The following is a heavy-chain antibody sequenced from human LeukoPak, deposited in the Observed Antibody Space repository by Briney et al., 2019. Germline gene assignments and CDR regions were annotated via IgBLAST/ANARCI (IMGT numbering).Heavy chain of an antibody. V-gene: IGHV3-64D*09. D-gene: IGHD6-13*01. Sequence: GSLRLSCSASGFTFSRYAMHWVRQAPGKGLEYVSAIYSNLRVTYYADSVEGRFTISRDNSKNTLNLEMSSLSVEDTAMHYCVKDVSSTYYYFDYWGQGTLVTVST. CDR2: IYSNLRVT. CDR1: GFTFSRYA. J-gene: IGHJ4*02. CDR3: VKDVSSTYYYFDY.